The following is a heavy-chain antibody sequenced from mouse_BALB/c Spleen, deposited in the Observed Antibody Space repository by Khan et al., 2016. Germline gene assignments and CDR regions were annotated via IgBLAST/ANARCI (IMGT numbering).Heavy chain of an antibody. CDR2: INSDGSAI. D-gene: IGHD2-4*01. Sequence: EVQLLETGGGLVQPGGSRGLSCEGSGFTFSGFWMSWVRQTPGKTLEWIGDINSDGSAINYAPSIKDRFTIFRDNDKSTLYLQISKVRSEDTATYFCMRYNYDYWYFDVWGAGTTVTVSS. CDR1: GFTFSGFW. V-gene: IGHV11-2*02. J-gene: IGHJ1*01. CDR3: MRYNYDYWYFDV.